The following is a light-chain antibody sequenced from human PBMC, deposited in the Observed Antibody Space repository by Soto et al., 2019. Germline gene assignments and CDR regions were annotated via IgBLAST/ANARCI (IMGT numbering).Light chain of an antibody. V-gene: IGLV2-14*01. CDR3: RSYTSSSAPHVV. CDR1: SSDAGGYYY. CDR2: EVT. Sequence: QSVLTQPASVSGSPGQSITISCTGTSSDAGGYYYVSWYQHHPGKAPKLIIYEVTNRPSGVSYRFSGSKSGNTASLIISGLQAEDEADYYCRSYTSSSAPHVVFGGGTKLTVL. J-gene: IGLJ2*01.